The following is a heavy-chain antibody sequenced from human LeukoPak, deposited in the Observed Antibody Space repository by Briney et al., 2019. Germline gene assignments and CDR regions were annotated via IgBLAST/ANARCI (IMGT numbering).Heavy chain of an antibody. CDR3: AREGVYSPDPSSYHRRAFDV. J-gene: IGHJ3*01. Sequence: SVKVSCKASGGTFSSYAISWVRQAPGQGLEWMGGIIPIFGTANYAQKFQGRVTITADKSTNTAHLELSSLRSEDTAVYYCAREGVYSPDPSSYHRRAFDVWGKGTVVIVSS. CDR1: GGTFSSYA. D-gene: IGHD3-16*02. CDR2: IIPIFGTA. V-gene: IGHV1-69*06.